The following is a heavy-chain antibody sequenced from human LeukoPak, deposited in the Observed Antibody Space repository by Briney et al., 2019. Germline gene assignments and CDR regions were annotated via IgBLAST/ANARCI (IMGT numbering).Heavy chain of an antibody. CDR1: PYSLTNNW. CDR3: ARLYGGSWGDVFDI. V-gene: IGHV5-51*01. Sequence: GESLKISCQVSPYSLTNNWISSVRQIPGQGLVCICIIYPRDSDTRYSPSFQGQVTISADRSINTAYLQWSSLKASDTAMYYCARLYGGSWGDVFDIWGQGTMVTVSS. J-gene: IGHJ3*02. CDR2: IYPRDSDT. D-gene: IGHD4-23*01.